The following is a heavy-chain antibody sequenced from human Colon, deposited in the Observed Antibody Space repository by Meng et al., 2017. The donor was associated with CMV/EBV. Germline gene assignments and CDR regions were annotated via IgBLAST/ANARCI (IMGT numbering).Heavy chain of an antibody. CDR1: GGSFSGYY. Sequence: GQLQQWGAGLLKPSGTLSPTCAVYGGSFSGYYWSWIRQPPGKGLEWIGEINHSGSTNYNPSLKSRVTISVDTSKNQFSLKLSSVTAADTAVYYCASILFAAAAGGWGGYWGQGTLVTVSS. J-gene: IGHJ4*02. CDR2: INHSGST. V-gene: IGHV4-34*01. CDR3: ASILFAAAAGGWGGY. D-gene: IGHD6-13*01.